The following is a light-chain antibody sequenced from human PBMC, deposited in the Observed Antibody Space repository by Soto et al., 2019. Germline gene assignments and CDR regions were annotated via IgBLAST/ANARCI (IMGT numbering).Light chain of an antibody. CDR2: DND. Sequence: QLVLTQPPSVSGAPGQRVTISCTGSSSNIGAGYDVHWYQQLPGTAPKLLIYDNDNRPSGVPDRFSGSKSGTSASLAITGLQAEDEADYYCQAQKVFGGGTKLTVL. CDR1: SSNIGAGYD. V-gene: IGLV1-40*01. J-gene: IGLJ2*01. CDR3: QAQKV.